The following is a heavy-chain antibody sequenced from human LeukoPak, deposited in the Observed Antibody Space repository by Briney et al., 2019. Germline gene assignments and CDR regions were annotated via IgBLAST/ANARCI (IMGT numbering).Heavy chain of an antibody. Sequence: PSQTLSLTCAISGDSFSSDSGTWNWIRQSPSRGLEWLGRTYYRSKWYNEYAVSVKSRITINPDTSKNQFSLQLNSVTPEDTAVYCCARTIAAAPDYWGQGTLVTVSS. CDR1: GDSFSSDSGT. V-gene: IGHV6-1*01. D-gene: IGHD6-6*01. J-gene: IGHJ4*02. CDR2: TYYRSKWYN. CDR3: ARTIAAAPDY.